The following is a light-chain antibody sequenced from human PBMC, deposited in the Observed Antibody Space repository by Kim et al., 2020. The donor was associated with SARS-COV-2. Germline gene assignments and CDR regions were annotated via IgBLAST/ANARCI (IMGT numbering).Light chain of an antibody. J-gene: IGKJ2*01. CDR2: AAS. Sequence: DIQMTQSPSSLSASVGDRVTITCRASQSFSTYLNWYQQKPGKAPKLLIYAASSLQSGVPSRFSGSGSGADFTLTISSLQPEDFATYYCQQTFNTPYTFGQGTKLEI. CDR1: QSFSTY. V-gene: IGKV1-39*01. CDR3: QQTFNTPYT.